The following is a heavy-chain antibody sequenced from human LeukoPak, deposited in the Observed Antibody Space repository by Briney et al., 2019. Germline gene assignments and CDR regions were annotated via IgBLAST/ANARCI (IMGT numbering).Heavy chain of an antibody. CDR3: AREISRTGAFDI. CDR1: GFTVSSNY. J-gene: IGHJ3*02. CDR2: IYSGGST. D-gene: IGHD3-3*02. Sequence: GGSLRLSCVASGFTVSSNYMSWVRQAPGKGLEWVSVIYSGGSTYYADSVKGRFTISRDNSKNTLYLQMNSLRAEDTAVYYCAREISRTGAFDIWGQGTMVTVPS. V-gene: IGHV3-53*05.